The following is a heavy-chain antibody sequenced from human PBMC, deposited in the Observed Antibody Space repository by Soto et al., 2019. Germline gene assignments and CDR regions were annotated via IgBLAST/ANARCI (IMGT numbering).Heavy chain of an antibody. CDR2: IYSGGST. V-gene: IGHV3-53*02. CDR1: GFTVSSHY. J-gene: IGHJ6*02. CDR3: ARYPSATRHGMNV. Sequence: EVQLVETGGGLIQPGGSLRLSCAASGFTVSSHYMSWVRQAPGKGLEWVSVIYSGGSTYYADSVRGRCTISRDNSKNTLYIKMKSLSAGDAAVYYGARYPSATRHGMNVWGQGTTVTVSS.